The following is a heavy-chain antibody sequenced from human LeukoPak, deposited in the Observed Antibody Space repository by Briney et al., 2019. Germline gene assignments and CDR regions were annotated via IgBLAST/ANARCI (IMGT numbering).Heavy chain of an antibody. J-gene: IGHJ4*02. D-gene: IGHD2-15*01. Sequence: PGGSLRLSCAASGFTFSSYSMTWVRQAPGKGLEWVSSISSSSSYIYYADSVKGRFTISRDNAKNSLYLQMNSLRAEDTAVYYCASLYIGYCSGGSCYPEEPDDYWGQGTLVTVSS. V-gene: IGHV3-21*01. CDR1: GFTFSSYS. CDR2: ISSSSSYI. CDR3: ASLYIGYCSGGSCYPEEPDDY.